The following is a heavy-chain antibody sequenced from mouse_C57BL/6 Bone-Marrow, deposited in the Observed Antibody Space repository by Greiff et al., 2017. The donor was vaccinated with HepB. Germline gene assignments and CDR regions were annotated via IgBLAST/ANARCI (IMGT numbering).Heavy chain of an antibody. Sequence: QVQLQQSGAELARPGASVKLSCKASGYTFTSYGISWVKQRTGQGLEWIGEIYPRSGNTYYNEKFKGKATLTADKSSSTAYMELRNLTSEDSAVYFCARSSCNYAMDYWGQGTSVTVSS. V-gene: IGHV1-81*01. CDR1: GYTFTSYG. J-gene: IGHJ4*01. CDR3: ARSSCNYAMDY. CDR2: IYPRSGNT.